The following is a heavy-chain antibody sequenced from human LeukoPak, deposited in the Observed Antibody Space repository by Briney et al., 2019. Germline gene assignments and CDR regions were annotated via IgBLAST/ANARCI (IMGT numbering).Heavy chain of an antibody. J-gene: IGHJ4*02. CDR1: GFTFSNAW. CDR3: TTDTTMIVVVTYSYYFDY. CDR2: IKSKTDGGTT. Sequence: PGGSLRLSCAASGFTFSNAWMSWVRQAPGKGLEWVGRIKSKTDGGTTDYAAPVKGRFTISRDDSKNTLYLQMNSLKTEDTAVYYCTTDTTMIVVVTYSYYFDYWGQGTLVTVSS. D-gene: IGHD3-22*01. V-gene: IGHV3-15*01.